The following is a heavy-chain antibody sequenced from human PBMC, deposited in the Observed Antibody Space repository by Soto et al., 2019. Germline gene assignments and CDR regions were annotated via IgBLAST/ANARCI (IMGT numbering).Heavy chain of an antibody. Sequence: GGSLRLSCAASGFTFSSYSMNWVRQAPGKGLEWVSSISSSSSYIYYADSVKGRFTISRDNAKNSLYLQMNSLRAEDTAVYYCARDKADTAMVSGFMDVWGKGTTVTVSS. CDR2: ISSSSSYI. CDR3: ARDKADTAMVSGFMDV. D-gene: IGHD5-18*01. CDR1: GFTFSSYS. J-gene: IGHJ6*03. V-gene: IGHV3-21*01.